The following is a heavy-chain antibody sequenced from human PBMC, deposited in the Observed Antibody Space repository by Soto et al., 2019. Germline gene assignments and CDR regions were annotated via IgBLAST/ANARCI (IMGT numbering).Heavy chain of an antibody. CDR1: GFTFSSYG. CDR3: AKGPRYDYSNYYYYMDV. D-gene: IGHD4-4*01. V-gene: IGHV3-30*18. J-gene: IGHJ6*03. CDR2: ISYDGSNK. Sequence: QVQLVESGGGVVQPGRSLRLSCAASGFTFSSYGMHWVRQAPGKELEWVAVISYDGSNKYYADSVKGRFTISRDNSKNTLYLQMNSLRAEDTAVYYCAKGPRYDYSNYYYYMDVWGKGTTVTVSS.